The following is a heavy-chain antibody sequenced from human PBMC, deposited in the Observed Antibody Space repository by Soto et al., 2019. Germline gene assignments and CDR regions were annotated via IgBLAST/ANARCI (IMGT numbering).Heavy chain of an antibody. V-gene: IGHV1-46*01. D-gene: IGHD2-2*01. CDR1: GYTFTSSY. J-gene: IGHJ4*02. CDR3: ARDLLAANY. CDR2: INPNGGST. Sequence: QVQLVQSGAEVKKPGASVKLSCKASGYTFTSSYVRWVRQAPGQGLEWMAIINPNGGSTNYAQEFQGRVTVTRDTSTSTVFMELSSLQSDDTAVYYCARDLLAANYWGQGTLVTVSS.